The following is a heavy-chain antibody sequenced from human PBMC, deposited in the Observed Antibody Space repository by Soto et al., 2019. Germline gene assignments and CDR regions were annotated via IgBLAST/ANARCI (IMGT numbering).Heavy chain of an antibody. V-gene: IGHV4-59*01. Sequence: SETLSLTCTVSGGSISGYFWSWIRQPPGKGLQWMGYIHYTGSTKYNPSLKSRVTMSLDTSKNQFSLKLTSVTAADTAVYYCARTGRGGDWGQGTLVTVSS. D-gene: IGHD1-26*01. CDR1: GGSISGYF. CDR3: ARTGRGGD. CDR2: IHYTGST. J-gene: IGHJ4*02.